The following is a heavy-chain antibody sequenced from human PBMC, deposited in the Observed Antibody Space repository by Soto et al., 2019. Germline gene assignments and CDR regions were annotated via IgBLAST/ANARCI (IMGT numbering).Heavy chain of an antibody. CDR1: GGTFSSYA. V-gene: IGHV1-69*13. J-gene: IGHJ6*02. D-gene: IGHD5-12*01. CDR3: ARDPPIVATMQVNYYGMDV. CDR2: IIPIFGTA. Sequence: SVKVSCKASGGTFSSYAISWVRQAPGQGLEWMGGIIPIFGTANYAQKFQGRVTITADESTSTAYMELSSLRSEDTAVYYCARDPPIVATMQVNYYGMDVWGQGTTVTVSS.